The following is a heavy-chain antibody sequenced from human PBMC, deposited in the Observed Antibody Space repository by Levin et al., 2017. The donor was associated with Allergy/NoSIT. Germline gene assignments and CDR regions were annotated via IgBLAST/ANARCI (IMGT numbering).Heavy chain of an antibody. Sequence: GGSLRLSCAASGFTFSSYAMHWVRQAPGKGLEWVAVISYDGSNKYYADSVKGRFTISRDNSKNTLYLQMNSLRAEDTAVYYCARETVRGAGTNWFDPWGQGTLVTVSS. J-gene: IGHJ5*02. CDR3: ARETVRGAGTNWFDP. V-gene: IGHV3-30-3*01. CDR2: ISYDGSNK. CDR1: GFTFSSYA. D-gene: IGHD3-10*01.